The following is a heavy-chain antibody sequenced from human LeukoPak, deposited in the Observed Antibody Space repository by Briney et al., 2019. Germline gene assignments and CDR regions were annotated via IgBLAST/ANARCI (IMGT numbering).Heavy chain of an antibody. CDR3: AGGGYCSSSSCFAPLFDW. Sequence: SETLSLTCTFSGASISRYYWSWIRQPPGKGLEWIGYIHYSGGTNYNASLKSRVAMSLDTSKNQFSLRLRSVTAADTALYFCAGGGYCSSSSCFAPLFDWWGQGTLVTVSS. J-gene: IGHJ4*02. V-gene: IGHV4-59*01. CDR2: IHYSGGT. D-gene: IGHD2-2*01. CDR1: GASISRYY.